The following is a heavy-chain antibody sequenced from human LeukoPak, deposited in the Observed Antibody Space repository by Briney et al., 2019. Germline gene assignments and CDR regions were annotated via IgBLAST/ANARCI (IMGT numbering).Heavy chain of an antibody. D-gene: IGHD1-26*01. CDR2: ISYGGAT. CDR3: ARHGGTLDYFDY. V-gene: IGHV4-59*08. J-gene: IGHJ4*02. CDR1: GGSISSYY. Sequence: SETLSLTCTVSGGSISSYYWSWIRQPPVKGLEWIGYISYGGATSYNPSLKRRVTISVDSPKNRFSLRLSSLTAADTALYYCARHGGTLDYFDYWGPGSLVTVSS.